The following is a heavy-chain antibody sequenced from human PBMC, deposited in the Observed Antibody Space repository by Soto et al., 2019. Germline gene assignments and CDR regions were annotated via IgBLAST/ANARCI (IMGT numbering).Heavy chain of an antibody. Sequence: EVQLVESGGGLVQPGGSLRLSCSASGFTFSSYAMHWVRQAPGKGLEYVSAISSNGGSTYYADSVKGRFTISRDNSKNTLYLQMSSLRAEDTAVYYCVKDLGLYSSGRWGYYFDYWGQGTLVTVSS. V-gene: IGHV3-64D*06. J-gene: IGHJ4*02. D-gene: IGHD6-19*01. CDR2: ISSNGGST. CDR1: GFTFSSYA. CDR3: VKDLGLYSSGRWGYYFDY.